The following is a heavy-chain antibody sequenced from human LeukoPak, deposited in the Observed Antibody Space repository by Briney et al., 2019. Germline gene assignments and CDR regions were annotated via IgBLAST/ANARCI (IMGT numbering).Heavy chain of an antibody. CDR2: IYHSGST. CDR1: GGSFSGCY. V-gene: IGHV4-34*01. J-gene: IGHJ4*02. D-gene: IGHD3-22*01. CDR3: ARAQYYDSRGLDY. Sequence: SETLSLTCAVYGGSFSGCYWSWIRQPPGKGLEWIGEIYHSGSTNYNPSLKSRVTISVDKSKNQFSLKLSSVTAADTAVYYCARAQYYDSRGLDYWGQGTLVTVSS.